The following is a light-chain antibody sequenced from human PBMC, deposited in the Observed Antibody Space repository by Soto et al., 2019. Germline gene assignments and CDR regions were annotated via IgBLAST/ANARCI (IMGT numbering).Light chain of an antibody. CDR2: GNS. Sequence: QSVRTQPPSVSGAPGQRVTISCTGSSSNIGAGYDVHWYQQLPGTAPKLLIYGNSNRPSGVPDRFSGSKSGTSASLAITGLQAEDEADYYCQSYDSSLREVFGGATKLTVL. V-gene: IGLV1-40*01. J-gene: IGLJ2*01. CDR3: QSYDSSLREV. CDR1: SSNIGAGYD.